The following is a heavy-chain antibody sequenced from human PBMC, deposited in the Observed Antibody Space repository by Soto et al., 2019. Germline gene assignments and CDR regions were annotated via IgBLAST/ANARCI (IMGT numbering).Heavy chain of an antibody. J-gene: IGHJ4*02. CDR1: GGSISSYY. Sequence: PSETLSLTCTVSGGSISSYYWSWIRQPPGKGLEWIGYIYYSGSTNYNPSLKSRVTISVDTSKNQFSLNLNSVTAADTAVYYCARGPREYCSDGSCYSRNSDSWGQGTLVTVSS. CDR3: ARGPREYCSDGSCYSRNSDS. V-gene: IGHV4-59*08. D-gene: IGHD2-15*01. CDR2: IYYSGST.